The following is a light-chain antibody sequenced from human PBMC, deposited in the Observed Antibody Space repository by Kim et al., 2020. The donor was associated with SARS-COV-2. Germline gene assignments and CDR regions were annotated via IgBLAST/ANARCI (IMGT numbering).Light chain of an antibody. CDR3: QQYGASPT. V-gene: IGKV3-20*01. CDR2: GAS. Sequence: TLAPRERATISCRASQSLSRFLAWYQRRPGQAPRRLIYGASTRATGIPDRFSGSGSGTDFTLTISRLEPEDFALYYCQQYGASPTFGQGTKVDIK. J-gene: IGKJ1*01. CDR1: QSLSRF.